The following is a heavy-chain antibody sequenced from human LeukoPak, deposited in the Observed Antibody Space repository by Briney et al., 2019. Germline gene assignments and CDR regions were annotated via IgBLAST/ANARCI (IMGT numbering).Heavy chain of an antibody. CDR2: ISHSGST. CDR1: GGSFSGYY. Sequence: SETLSLTCAVYGGSFSGYYWSWIRQPPGKGLEWIGEISHSGSTNYNPSLKSRVTISVDTSKNQFSLKLSSVTAADTAVYYCALDTAMVTGFDYWGQGTLVTVSS. D-gene: IGHD5-18*01. J-gene: IGHJ4*02. V-gene: IGHV4-34*01. CDR3: ALDTAMVTGFDY.